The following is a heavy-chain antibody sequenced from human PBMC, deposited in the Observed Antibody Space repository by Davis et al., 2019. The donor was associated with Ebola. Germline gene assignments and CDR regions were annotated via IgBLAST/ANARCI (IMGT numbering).Heavy chain of an antibody. CDR2: IKPSSGGT. Sequence: ASVKVSCKASGYSFTARYIHWVRQAPGQGLEWLGWIKPSSGGTTYAQKFQGRVTMTSDTSTGTVYMELLRLMSDDTAVYYCARETEHYDSSGYSRLFDPWGQGTLVTVSS. D-gene: IGHD3-22*01. J-gene: IGHJ5*02. V-gene: IGHV1-2*02. CDR1: GYSFTARY. CDR3: ARETEHYDSSGYSRLFDP.